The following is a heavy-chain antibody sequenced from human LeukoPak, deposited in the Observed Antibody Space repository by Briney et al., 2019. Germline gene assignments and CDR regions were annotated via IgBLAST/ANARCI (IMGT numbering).Heavy chain of an antibody. CDR2: IRYDGSNK. Sequence: GGSLRLSCAASGFTFSSYGMHWVRQAPGKGLEWVAFIRYDGSNKYYADSVKGRFTISRDNSKNTLYLQMNSLRAEDTAVYYCAKDELLFGELLWEAFDYWGQGTLVTVSS. J-gene: IGHJ4*02. CDR3: AKDELLFGELLWEAFDY. V-gene: IGHV3-30*02. D-gene: IGHD3-10*02. CDR1: GFTFSSYG.